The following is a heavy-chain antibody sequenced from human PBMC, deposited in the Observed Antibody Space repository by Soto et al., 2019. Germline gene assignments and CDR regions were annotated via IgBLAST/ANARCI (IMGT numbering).Heavy chain of an antibody. D-gene: IGHD6-25*01. V-gene: IGHV3-23*01. Sequence: GGSLRLSCVVSGLAFSSSAMNWVRQAPGKGLEWVSGISGDTYYADSVKGRFTISRDNSQSTVYLYMNSLRTEDTAVYYCAMGAGYKYWARCVFWGQRSWVT. CDR2: ISGDT. CDR1: GLAFSSSA. J-gene: IGHJ4*01. CDR3: AMGAGYKYWARCVF.